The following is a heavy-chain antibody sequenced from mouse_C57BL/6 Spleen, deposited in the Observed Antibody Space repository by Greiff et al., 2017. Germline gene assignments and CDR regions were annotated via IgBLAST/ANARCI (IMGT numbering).Heavy chain of an antibody. D-gene: IGHD2-5*01. CDR1: GYTFTSYW. CDR2: IDPSDSYT. CDR3: ARRDSNQYYFDY. V-gene: IGHV1-69*01. Sequence: VQLQQPGAELVMPGASVKLSCKASGYTFTSYWMHWVKQRPGQGLEWIGEIDPSDSYTNYNQKFKGKSTLTVDKSSSTAYMQLSSLTSEDSAVYYCARRDSNQYYFDYWGQGTTLTVSS. J-gene: IGHJ2*01.